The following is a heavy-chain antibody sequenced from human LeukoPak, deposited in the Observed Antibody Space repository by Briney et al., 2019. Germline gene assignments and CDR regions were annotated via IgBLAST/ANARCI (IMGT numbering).Heavy chain of an antibody. CDR3: ARGRGGSYYFDY. Sequence: GGSLRLSCAAPGFTFSSYAMHWVRQAPGKGLEWVAVISYDGSNKYYADSVKGRFTISRDNSKNTLYLQMNSLRAEDTAVYYCARGRGGSYYFDYWGQGTLVTVSS. CDR2: ISYDGSNK. CDR1: GFTFSSYA. J-gene: IGHJ4*02. V-gene: IGHV3-30*04. D-gene: IGHD5-12*01.